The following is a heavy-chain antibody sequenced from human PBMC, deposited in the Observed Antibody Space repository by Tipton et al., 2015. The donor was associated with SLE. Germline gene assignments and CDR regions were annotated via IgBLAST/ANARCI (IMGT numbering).Heavy chain of an antibody. D-gene: IGHD4-11*01. V-gene: IGHV4-31*03. CDR3: ARCDYSHWGGY. CDR2: IYDTGSS. Sequence: TLSLTCTVSGQSINGNDYLWTWIRQLPGKGLGWIGYIYDTGSSSYNPSLKSRLTMSVDTSKNQFSLKLSSVTAADTAVYYCARCDYSHWGGYWGQGILVTVSS. CDR1: GQSINGNDYL. J-gene: IGHJ4*02.